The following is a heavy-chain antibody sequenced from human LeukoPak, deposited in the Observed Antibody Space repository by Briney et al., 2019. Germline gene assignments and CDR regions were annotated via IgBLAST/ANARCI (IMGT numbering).Heavy chain of an antibody. V-gene: IGHV3-21*01. CDR3: ARVLRYCSGGNCYSGGLGYMDV. J-gene: IGHJ6*03. D-gene: IGHD2-15*01. Sequence: GSLRLSCAVSGFTFDDYAMHWVRQVPGKGLEWVAFISSMSGRYIYYAESLKGRFTISSDNARNSLYLQMNSRRAEDTAVYYCARVLRYCSGGNCYSGGLGYMDVWGKGTTVTISS. CDR2: ISSMSGRYI. CDR1: GFTFDDYA.